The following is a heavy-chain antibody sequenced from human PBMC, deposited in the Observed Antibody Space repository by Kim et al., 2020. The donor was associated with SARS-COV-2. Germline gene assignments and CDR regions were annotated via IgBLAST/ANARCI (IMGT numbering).Heavy chain of an antibody. D-gene: IGHD6-13*01. CDR3: ARGRQLVRARYYFDY. J-gene: IGHJ4*02. CDR1: GYSFTSYW. CDR2: IDPSDSYT. Sequence: GESLKISCKGSGYSFTSYWISWVRQMPGKGLEWMGRIDPSDSYTNYSPSFQGHVTISADKSISTAYLQWSSLKASDTAMYYCARGRQLVRARYYFDYWGQGTLVTVSS. V-gene: IGHV5-10-1*01.